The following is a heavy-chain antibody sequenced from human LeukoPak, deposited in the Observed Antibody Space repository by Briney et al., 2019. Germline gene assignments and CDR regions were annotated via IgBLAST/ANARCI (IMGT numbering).Heavy chain of an antibody. CDR2: IYWDDDK. Sequence: SGPTLVKPTQTLTLTCTFSGFSLSTSGVGVGWIRQPPGKALEWLGLIYWDDDKYYSPSLKSRLTITKDTSKNQVVLTMTNMDPVDTATYYCAHTGGTYYYGSGSPFPLFDYWGQGTLVTVSS. V-gene: IGHV2-5*02. CDR3: AHTGGTYYYGSGSPFPLFDY. CDR1: GFSLSTSGVG. D-gene: IGHD3-10*01. J-gene: IGHJ4*02.